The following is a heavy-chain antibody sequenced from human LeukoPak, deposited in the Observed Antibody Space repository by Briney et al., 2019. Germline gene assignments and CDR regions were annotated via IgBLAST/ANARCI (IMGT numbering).Heavy chain of an antibody. CDR2: ISYDGSNK. D-gene: IGHD5-18*01. CDR1: GFTFSSYA. CDR3: ARQKDDTAMVSCYFDY. V-gene: IGHV3-30-3*01. Sequence: GRSLRLSCAASGFTFSSYAMHWVCQARGKGLEWVAVISYDGSNKYYADSVKGRFTISRDNSKDTLYLQMNSLRAEDTAVYYCARQKDDTAMVSCYFDYWGQGTLVTVSS. J-gene: IGHJ4*02.